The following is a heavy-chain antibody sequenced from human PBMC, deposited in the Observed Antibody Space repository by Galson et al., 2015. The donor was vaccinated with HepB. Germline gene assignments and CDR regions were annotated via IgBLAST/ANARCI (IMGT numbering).Heavy chain of an antibody. V-gene: IGHV3-23*01. CDR2: ISGSGGST. D-gene: IGHD6-6*01. J-gene: IGHJ6*02. Sequence: VRQAPGKGLEWVSAISGSGGSTYYADSVKGRFTISRDNSKNTLYLQMNSLRAEDTAVYYCAKDLRIAARRYYYYYYGMDVWGQGTTVTVSS. CDR3: AKDLRIAARRYYYYYYGMDV.